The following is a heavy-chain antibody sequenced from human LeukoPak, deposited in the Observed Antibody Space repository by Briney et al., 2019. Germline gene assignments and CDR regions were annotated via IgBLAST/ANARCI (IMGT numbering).Heavy chain of an antibody. CDR1: GGSISSYY. J-gene: IGHJ5*02. D-gene: IGHD5-18*01. Sequence: SETLSLTCTVSGGSISSYYWSWIRQPPGKGLEWIGYIYYSGSTNYNPSLKSRGTISVDTSKNQFSLKLSSVTAADTAVYYCARGHTAMSKGNWFDPWGQGTLVTVSS. CDR3: ARGHTAMSKGNWFDP. CDR2: IYYSGST. V-gene: IGHV4-59*01.